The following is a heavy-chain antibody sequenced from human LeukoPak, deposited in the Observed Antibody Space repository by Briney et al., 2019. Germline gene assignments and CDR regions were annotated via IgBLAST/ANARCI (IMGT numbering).Heavy chain of an antibody. V-gene: IGHV4-59*01. D-gene: IGHD3-10*01. CDR2: IYYSGST. CDR3: ARITGFGEFLYYYYGMDV. CDR1: GGSISSYY. Sequence: SETLSLTCTVSGGSISSYYWSWIRQPPGKGLEWIGYIYYSGSTNYNTSLKSRVTISVDTSKNQFSLKLSSVTAADTAVYYCARITGFGEFLYYYYGMDVWGKGTTVTVSS. J-gene: IGHJ6*04.